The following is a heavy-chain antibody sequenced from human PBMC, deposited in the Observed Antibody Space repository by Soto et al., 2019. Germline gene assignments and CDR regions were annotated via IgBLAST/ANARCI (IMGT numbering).Heavy chain of an antibody. Sequence: QVQLQESGPGLVNPLETLSLTCTVSGTSVFGANWWGWVRQPPGKGLEWIGEIHSSGNTDYSPSLKSRVTISVDMSKNEFSLKLTSVTAADTAVYYGARTGPYSSGDNWGQGTLVTVSS. CDR1: GTSVFGANW. J-gene: IGHJ4*02. CDR2: IHSSGNT. V-gene: IGHV4-4*02. CDR3: ARTGPYSSGDN. D-gene: IGHD3-22*01.